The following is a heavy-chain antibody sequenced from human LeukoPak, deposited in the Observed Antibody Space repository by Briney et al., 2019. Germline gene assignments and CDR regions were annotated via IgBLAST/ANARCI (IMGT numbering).Heavy chain of an antibody. J-gene: IGHJ4*02. D-gene: IGHD2-15*01. CDR3: ARDAYCSGGSCYSGVYGY. V-gene: IGHV1-18*01. Sequence: AXVKVSCKASGYTFTSYGISWVRQAPGQGLEWMGWISAYNGNTNYAQKLQGRVTMTTDTSKRTAYMEVRRLREDDTAVYYCARDAYCSGGSCYSGVYGYWGQGTLVTVSS. CDR1: GYTFTSYG. CDR2: ISAYNGNT.